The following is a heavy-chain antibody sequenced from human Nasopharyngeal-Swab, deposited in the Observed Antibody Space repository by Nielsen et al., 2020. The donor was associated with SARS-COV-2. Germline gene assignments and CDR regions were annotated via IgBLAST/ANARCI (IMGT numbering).Heavy chain of an antibody. CDR2: ISSDESTT. CDR3: ARDSLWQELDY. J-gene: IGHJ4*02. Sequence: GESLKISCAASGFSFSIYWMHWVRQPPGKGLVWVAGISSDESTTTYADSVKGRFTISRDNTKNTLYLQMNSLRAEDTAVYYCARDSLWQELDYWGQGTLVTVSS. CDR1: GFSFSIYW. D-gene: IGHD1-1*01. V-gene: IGHV3-74*01.